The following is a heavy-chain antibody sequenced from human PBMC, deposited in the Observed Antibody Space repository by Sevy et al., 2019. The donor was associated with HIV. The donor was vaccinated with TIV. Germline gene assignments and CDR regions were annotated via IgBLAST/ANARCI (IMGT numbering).Heavy chain of an antibody. Sequence: GGSLRLSCAASGFTFSIYTMSWVRQAPGKGLEWVSTFCFGGSKIYYADSVKGRFTISRDNSRNTVYLQMNSLRADDTAVYYCAREGCTQPHDYWGQGTLVTVSP. CDR1: GFTFSIYT. D-gene: IGHD2-8*01. CDR3: AREGCTQPHDY. J-gene: IGHJ4*02. CDR2: FCFGGSKI. V-gene: IGHV3-23*01.